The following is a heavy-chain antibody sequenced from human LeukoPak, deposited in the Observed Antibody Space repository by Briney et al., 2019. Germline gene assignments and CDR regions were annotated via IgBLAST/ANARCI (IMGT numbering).Heavy chain of an antibody. CDR1: GFTFSTYA. J-gene: IGHJ4*02. D-gene: IGHD3-22*01. V-gene: IGHV3-23*01. Sequence: SGGSLRLSCAASGFTFSTYAMSWVRQAPGKGLEWVSALTNSGGSGGVTYYADSVKGRFIISRDNSKSTLYPQLSSLRAEDTAVYYCAKAMSTDHYDSRGFYRVDFDSWGQGTLVTVSS. CDR3: AKAMSTDHYDSRGFYRVDFDS. CDR2: LTNSGGSGGVT.